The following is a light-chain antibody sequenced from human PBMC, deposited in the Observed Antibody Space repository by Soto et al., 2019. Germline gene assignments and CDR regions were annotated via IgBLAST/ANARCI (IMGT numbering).Light chain of an antibody. CDR3: QQGNSLTYT. J-gene: IGKJ2*01. CDR2: AEF. V-gene: IGKV1-12*01. Sequence: DIQMTQSPSSVYASIGDRVTITCRASQTISNWLVWYQQQPGKAPKLLVYAEFRLRSGVPSRFSGSGSGTDVTLTISSLQSEYSATSSFQQGNSLTYTFGRGTKVEI. CDR1: QTISNW.